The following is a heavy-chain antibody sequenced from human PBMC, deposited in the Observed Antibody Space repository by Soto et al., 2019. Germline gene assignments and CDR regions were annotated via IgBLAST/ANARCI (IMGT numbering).Heavy chain of an antibody. J-gene: IGHJ3*02. V-gene: IGHV1-69*13. CDR1: GGTFSSYA. D-gene: IGHD3-16*02. CDR3: ARAQEDALPDYVWGSYRYSPYDAFDI. Sequence: SVKVSCKASGGTFSSYAISWVRQAPGQGLEWMGGIIPIFGTANYAQKFQGRVTITADESTSTAYMELSSLRSEDTAVYYCARAQEDALPDYVWGSYRYSPYDAFDIWGQGTMVTVSS. CDR2: IIPIFGTA.